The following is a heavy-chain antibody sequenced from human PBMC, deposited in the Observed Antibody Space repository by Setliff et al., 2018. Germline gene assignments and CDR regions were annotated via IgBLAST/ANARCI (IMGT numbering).Heavy chain of an antibody. Sequence: GGSLRLSCAASEFTFNKYWMTWVRQAPGKGLEWVANIDPDGIGKYYADSVKGRFTISRDNSRNTLYLQMNSLRGEDTAVYFCARDPIGPFLSYMDDWGKGTTVTVSS. CDR3: ARDPIGPFLSYMDD. CDR2: IDPDGIGK. D-gene: IGHD3-16*01. V-gene: IGHV3-7*01. J-gene: IGHJ6*03. CDR1: EFTFNKYW.